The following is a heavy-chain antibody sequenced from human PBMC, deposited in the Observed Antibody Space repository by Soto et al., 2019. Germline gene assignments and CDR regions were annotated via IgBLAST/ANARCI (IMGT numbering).Heavy chain of an antibody. CDR2: ITGSGGST. J-gene: IGHJ4*02. Sequence: EVQLLESGGGLVQPGGSLRLSCAASGFTFSSYAMNWVRQAPGKGLEWVSTITGSGGSTYYADSVKGRFTISRDNSKNTLYLQMNSLRAEDTAVYYCAYDVTATADYWGQGTLVTVSS. V-gene: IGHV3-23*01. CDR1: GFTFSSYA. D-gene: IGHD2-21*02. CDR3: AYDVTATADY.